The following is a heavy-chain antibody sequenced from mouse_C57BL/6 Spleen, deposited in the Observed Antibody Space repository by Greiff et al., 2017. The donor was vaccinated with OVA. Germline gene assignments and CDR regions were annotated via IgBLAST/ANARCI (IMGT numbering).Heavy chain of an antibody. CDR3: ARSGGSYYAMDY. Sequence: QVQLQQSGPELVKPGASVKISCKASGYAFSSSWMNWVKQRPGKGLEWIGRIYPGDGDTNYNGKFKGKATLTADKSSSTAYMQLSSLTSEDSAVYFCARSGGSYYAMDYWGQGTSVTVSS. D-gene: IGHD4-1*01. CDR2: IYPGDGDT. J-gene: IGHJ4*01. CDR1: GYAFSSSW. V-gene: IGHV1-82*01.